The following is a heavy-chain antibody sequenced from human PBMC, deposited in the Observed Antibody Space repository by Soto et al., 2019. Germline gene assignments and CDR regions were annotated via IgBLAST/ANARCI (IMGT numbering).Heavy chain of an antibody. CDR2: INPSGGST. CDR1: GYTFTSYY. D-gene: IGHD6-6*01. J-gene: IGHJ6*02. Sequence: ASVKVSCKASGYTFTSYYMHWVRQAPGQGLEWMGIINPSGGSTSYAQKFQGRVTMTRDTSTSTVYMELSRLRSDDTAVYYCVRDSPRSSSLYGMDVWGQGTTVTVSS. V-gene: IGHV1-46*01. CDR3: VRDSPRSSSLYGMDV.